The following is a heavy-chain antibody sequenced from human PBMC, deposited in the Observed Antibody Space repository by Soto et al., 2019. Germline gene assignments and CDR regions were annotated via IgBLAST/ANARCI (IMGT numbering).Heavy chain of an antibody. CDR2: IGTAFDT. J-gene: IGHJ2*01. Sequence: EVQLVESGGGLVQPGGSLRLSCAASGSTFRTYDMHWVRQPTGKGLEWVSAIGTAFDTYYLDSVKGRFTISRDNAKNSLYLQMNSLRPEDTAVYYCAREIADTVSPDWSLDLWGRGTLVTVSS. CDR3: AREIADTVSPDWSLDL. D-gene: IGHD5-18*01. V-gene: IGHV3-13*01. CDR1: GSTFRTYD.